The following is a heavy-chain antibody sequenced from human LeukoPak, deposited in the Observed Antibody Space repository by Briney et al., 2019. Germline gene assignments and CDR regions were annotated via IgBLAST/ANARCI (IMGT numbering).Heavy chain of an antibody. V-gene: IGHV1-24*01. CDR2: FDPEDGET. J-gene: IGHJ4*02. Sequence: ASVKVSCKISGYTLTEVSMHWVRQAPGKGLEWMGRFDPEDGETLSAQRFQGRLTMTEYTSADTAYMELSSLTSDDTALYYCATGTVSSSWLGIFDFWGQGTLVTVSS. CDR1: GYTLTEVS. D-gene: IGHD6-13*01. CDR3: ATGTVSSSWLGIFDF.